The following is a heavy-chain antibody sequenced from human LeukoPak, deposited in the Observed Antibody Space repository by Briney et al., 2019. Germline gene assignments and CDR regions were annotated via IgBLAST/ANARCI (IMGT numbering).Heavy chain of an antibody. CDR2: INPNSGGT. V-gene: IGHV1-2*02. J-gene: IGHJ6*02. CDR1: GYTFTNYG. Sequence: ASVKVSCKASGYTFTNYGISWVRQAPGQGLEWMGWINPNSGGTNYAQNFQGRVTMTRDTSISTAYMELSRLRSDDTAVYYCARDLYVGGSGYYIKYYYGMDVWGQGTTVTVSS. CDR3: ARDLYVGGSGYYIKYYYGMDV. D-gene: IGHD3-3*01.